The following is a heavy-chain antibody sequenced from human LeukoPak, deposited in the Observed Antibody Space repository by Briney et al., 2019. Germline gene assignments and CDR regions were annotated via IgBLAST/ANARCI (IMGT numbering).Heavy chain of an antibody. J-gene: IGHJ4*02. CDR1: GFTVSSNY. D-gene: IGHD4-17*01. CDR3: ARVSPYGDYLFDY. V-gene: IGHV3-66*01. CDR2: TYSGGST. Sequence: GGSLRLSCAASGFTVSSNYMSWVRQAPGKGLEWVSVTYSGGSTYYADSVKGRFTISRDNSKNTLYLQMNSLRAEDTAVYYCARVSPYGDYLFDYWGQGTLVTVSS.